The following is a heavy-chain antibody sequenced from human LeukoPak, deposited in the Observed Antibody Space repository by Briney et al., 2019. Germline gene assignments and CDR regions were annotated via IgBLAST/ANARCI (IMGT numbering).Heavy chain of an antibody. CDR2: ISGSGGST. Sequence: PGGSLKLSCAASGFTFSSYAMSWVRQAPGKGLEWVSAISGSGGSTYYADPVKGRFTISRDNSKNTLYLQMNSLRAEDTAVYYCAKESAPYSSSSYFDYWGQGTLVTVSS. CDR1: GFTFSSYA. D-gene: IGHD6-13*01. J-gene: IGHJ4*02. V-gene: IGHV3-23*01. CDR3: AKESAPYSSSSYFDY.